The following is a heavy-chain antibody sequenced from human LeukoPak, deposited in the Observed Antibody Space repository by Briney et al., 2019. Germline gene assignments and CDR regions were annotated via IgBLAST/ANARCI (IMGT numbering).Heavy chain of an antibody. V-gene: IGHV3-48*03. J-gene: IGHJ4*02. D-gene: IGHD2-15*01. Sequence: SGGSLRLSCTASGFIFSNFEMNWVRQSPGKGLQWVAYIDSGATSEYYADSVKGRFTISRDNAKNSLYLQMNSLGVQDTAIYYCARVICIGGSCFQNDYWGQGTLVTVSS. CDR1: GFIFSNFE. CDR2: IDSGATSE. CDR3: ARVICIGGSCFQNDY.